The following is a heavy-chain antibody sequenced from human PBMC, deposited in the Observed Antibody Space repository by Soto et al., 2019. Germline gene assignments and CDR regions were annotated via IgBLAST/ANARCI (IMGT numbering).Heavy chain of an antibody. CDR1: GYTFTSYY. CDR3: ARDCYDSSGYYYSLCY. V-gene: IGHV1-46*01. Sequence: ASVKLSCKASGYTFTSYYMHWVRQAPGQGLEWMGIINPSGGSTSYAQKFQGRVTMTRDTSTSTVYMELSSLRSEDTAVYYCARDCYDSSGYYYSLCYWGQGTLVTVSS. CDR2: INPSGGST. J-gene: IGHJ4*02. D-gene: IGHD3-22*01.